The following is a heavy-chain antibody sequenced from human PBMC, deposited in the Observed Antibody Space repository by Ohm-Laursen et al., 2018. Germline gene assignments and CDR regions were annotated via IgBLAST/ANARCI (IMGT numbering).Heavy chain of an antibody. Sequence: SETLSLTCSVSGGSIRGFYWSWIRQPPGKGLEWIGYVHYSGSTNYNPSLQSRVTISINTSKNQFSLQLRFVTAADTAVYHCAGAPNLYYFDYWGQGTLVTVSS. CDR3: AGAPNLYYFDY. CDR2: VHYSGST. D-gene: IGHD1-26*01. V-gene: IGHV4-59*08. J-gene: IGHJ4*02. CDR1: GGSIRGFY.